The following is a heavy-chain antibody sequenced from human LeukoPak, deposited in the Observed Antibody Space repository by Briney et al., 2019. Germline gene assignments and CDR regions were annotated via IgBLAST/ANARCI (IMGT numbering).Heavy chain of an antibody. D-gene: IGHD3-22*01. CDR3: FTGSAYYYDS. Sequence: GGSLRLSCAASGFTFTNYDMHWVRQAPGKGLEWVAVISPDGSNKYYADSVKGRFTISRDNSMNTLFLQMNSLSSEDTAVYSCFTGSAYYYDSWGQGTLVTVSS. V-gene: IGHV3-30*01. J-gene: IGHJ5*01. CDR2: ISPDGSNK. CDR1: GFTFTNYD.